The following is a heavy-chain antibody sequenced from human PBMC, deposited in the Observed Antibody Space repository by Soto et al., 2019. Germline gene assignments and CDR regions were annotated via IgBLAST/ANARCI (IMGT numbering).Heavy chain of an antibody. CDR2: ISGSGDST. V-gene: IGHV3-23*01. D-gene: IGHD6-13*01. J-gene: IGHJ4*02. CDR3: AKSYSSNWYDYFDY. CDR1: GFTFSSYA. Sequence: GGSLRFSCAASGFTFSSYAMSWVRQAPGKGLEWVSAISGSGDSTYYADSVKGRFTISRDTSKNTLYLQMDSLRAEDTALYYCAKSYSSNWYDYFDYWGQGTLVTVSS.